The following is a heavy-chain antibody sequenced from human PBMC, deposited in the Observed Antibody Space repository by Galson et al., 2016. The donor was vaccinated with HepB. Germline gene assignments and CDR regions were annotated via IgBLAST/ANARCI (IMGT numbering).Heavy chain of an antibody. J-gene: IGHJ5*02. V-gene: IGHV4-61*01. CDR3: ARVGASTRYFPRNWFDP. D-gene: IGHD3-9*01. Sequence: SETLSPTCSVSGGSVRSDSFHWGWIRQPPGKGLEWIGYISDTGSSNYNPSLTGRVTISVDTSWNQFSLNLTSVTAADTAVYYCARVGASTRYFPRNWFDPWGQGTLVTVSS. CDR1: GGSVRSDSFH. CDR2: ISDTGSS.